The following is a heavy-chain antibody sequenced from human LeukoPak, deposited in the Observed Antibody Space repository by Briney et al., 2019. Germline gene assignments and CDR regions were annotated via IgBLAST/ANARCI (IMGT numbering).Heavy chain of an antibody. CDR3: ARDPYCSGGSCYTFYYYYYYGMDV. J-gene: IGHJ6*02. CDR2: ISAYNGNT. D-gene: IGHD2-15*01. V-gene: IGHV1-18*01. CDR1: GYTFTSYG. Sequence: ASVKVSCKASGYTFTSYGISWVRQAPGQGFEWMGWISAYNGNTNYAQELQGRVTMTTDTSTSTAYMELRSLRSDDTAVYYCARDPYCSGGSCYTFYYYYYYGMDVWGQGTTVTVSS.